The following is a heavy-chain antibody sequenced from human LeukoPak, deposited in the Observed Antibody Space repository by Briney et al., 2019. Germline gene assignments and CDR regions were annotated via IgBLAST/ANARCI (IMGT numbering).Heavy chain of an antibody. D-gene: IGHD6-13*01. CDR3: AKSKGWIAAAGGLDY. V-gene: IGHV3-30*18. Sequence: PGGSLRLSCAASGFTFSSYGMHWVRQAPGKGLEWVAVISYDGSNKYYADSVKGRFTISRDNSKNTLYLQMNSLRAEDTAVYYCAKSKGWIAAAGGLDYWGQGTLVTVSS. CDR2: ISYDGSNK. CDR1: GFTFSSYG. J-gene: IGHJ4*02.